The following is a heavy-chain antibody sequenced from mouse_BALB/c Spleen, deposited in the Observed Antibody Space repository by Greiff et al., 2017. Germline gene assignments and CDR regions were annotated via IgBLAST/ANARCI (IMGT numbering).Heavy chain of an antibody. CDR3: AYGNYNAMDY. V-gene: IGHV3-2*02. CDR2: ISYSGST. J-gene: IGHJ4*01. Sequence: EVKLEESGPGLVKPSQSLSLSCTVTGYSITSDYAWNWIRQFPGNKLECMGYISYSGSTSYNPSLKSRISITRDTSKNQFFLQLNTVTTEDTATYYCAYGNYNAMDYWGQGTSVTVSS. D-gene: IGHD2-1*01. CDR1: GYSITSDYA.